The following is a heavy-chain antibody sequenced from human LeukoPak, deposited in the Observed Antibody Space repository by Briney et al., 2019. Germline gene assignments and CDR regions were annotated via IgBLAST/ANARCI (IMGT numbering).Heavy chain of an antibody. Sequence: GGSLRLSCAASGFTFRNYVMNWVRQAPGKGLEWVSAIGGTDGTTFYAAFVKGRFTISRDNSRNTLYLQMNSLRAEDTAVYYCTKRIDGAGSYYIDFWGQGAVVTVSS. D-gene: IGHD3-10*01. CDR2: IGGTDGTT. V-gene: IGHV3-23*01. J-gene: IGHJ4*02. CDR1: GFTFRNYV. CDR3: TKRIDGAGSYYIDF.